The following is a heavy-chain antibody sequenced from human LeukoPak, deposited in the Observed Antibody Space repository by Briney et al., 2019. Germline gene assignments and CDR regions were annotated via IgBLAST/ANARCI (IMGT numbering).Heavy chain of an antibody. D-gene: IGHD6-6*01. Sequence: ASVTVSCKASGYTFTSYGISWVRQAPGQGLEWMGWISAYNGNTNYAQKFQGRVTMTTDTSTSTAYMELRSLRSDDTAVYYCARISIAARPMFDPWGQGTLVTVSS. J-gene: IGHJ5*02. CDR1: GYTFTSYG. V-gene: IGHV1-18*01. CDR2: ISAYNGNT. CDR3: ARISIAARPMFDP.